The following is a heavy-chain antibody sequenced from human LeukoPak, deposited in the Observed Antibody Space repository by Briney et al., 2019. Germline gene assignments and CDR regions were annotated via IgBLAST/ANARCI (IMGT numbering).Heavy chain of an antibody. CDR1: GLTFNSYA. J-gene: IGHJ4*02. V-gene: IGHV3-23*01. D-gene: IGHD4-17*01. Sequence: HPGGSLRLSCAAPGLTFNSYAMSWVRQAPGKGLEWVSAISGSGGSIYYADSVKGRFTISRDNSNNTLYLQMNSLRAEDTAVYYCAKVGSSYGDYGGIDYWGQGTLVTVSS. CDR3: AKVGSSYGDYGGIDY. CDR2: ISGSGGSI.